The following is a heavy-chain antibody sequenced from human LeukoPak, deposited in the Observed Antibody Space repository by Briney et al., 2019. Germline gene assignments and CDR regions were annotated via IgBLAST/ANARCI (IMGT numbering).Heavy chain of an antibody. V-gene: IGHV4-59*01. Sequence: SETLSLTCTVSGGSITNYYWGWIRQPPGKGLELIGYISYSGRTNYNPSLRRRVTISVDTSKNQFSLKLSSVTAADTAVYYCAKGFYFDYWGQGTLVTVSS. CDR1: GGSITNYY. CDR2: ISYSGRT. J-gene: IGHJ4*02. CDR3: AKGFYFDY.